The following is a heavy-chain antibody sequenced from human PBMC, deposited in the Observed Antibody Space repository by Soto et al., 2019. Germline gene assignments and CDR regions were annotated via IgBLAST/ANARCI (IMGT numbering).Heavy chain of an antibody. Sequence: QIALKESGPPLVNPTQTLTLTCTFSGISLTTSGEGVGWVRQPPGKGLEWVALVYGDGDKRYLTSLKSRLTITKDTSKNRVVLTMTNMDPVDTGTYFCAHNIGGDYVYGFDFWGQGTKVTVSS. CDR1: GISLTTSGEG. J-gene: IGHJ3*01. CDR3: AHNIGGDYVYGFDF. CDR2: VYGDGDK. V-gene: IGHV2-5*02. D-gene: IGHD3-16*01.